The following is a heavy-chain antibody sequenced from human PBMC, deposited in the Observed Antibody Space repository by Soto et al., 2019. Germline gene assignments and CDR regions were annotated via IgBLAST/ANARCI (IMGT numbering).Heavy chain of an antibody. D-gene: IGHD1-1*01. J-gene: IGHJ4*02. CDR2: TSYDGNNE. CDR1: GFTFSNYA. V-gene: IGHV3-30*18. Sequence: GGSLRLSCAASGFTFSNYAMHWVRQAPGKGLESVALTSYDGNNEYYTDSVKGRFTISRDNSRNTLFLQMNSPRPEDTAVYYCAKDKGVFNWATSYFDYWGQGALVTASS. CDR3: AKDKGVFNWATSYFDY.